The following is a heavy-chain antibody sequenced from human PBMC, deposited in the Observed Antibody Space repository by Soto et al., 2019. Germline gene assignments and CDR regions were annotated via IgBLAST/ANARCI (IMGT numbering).Heavy chain of an antibody. CDR2: ISSSSSYI. J-gene: IGHJ4*02. V-gene: IGHV3-21*01. CDR3: ARGSSGYPYFDY. Sequence: GGSLRLSCAASGFTFSSYSMNWVRQAPGKGLEWVSSISSSSSYIYYADSVKGRFTISRDSAKNSLYLQMNSLRAEDTAVYYCARGSSGYPYFDYWGQGTLVTVSS. D-gene: IGHD5-12*01. CDR1: GFTFSSYS.